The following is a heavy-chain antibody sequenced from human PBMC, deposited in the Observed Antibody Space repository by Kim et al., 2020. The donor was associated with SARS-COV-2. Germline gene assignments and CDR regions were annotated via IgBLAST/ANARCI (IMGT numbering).Heavy chain of an antibody. V-gene: IGHV6-1*01. CDR1: GDSVSSTSAA. J-gene: IGHJ6*03. D-gene: IGHD2-2*02. Sequence: SQTLSLTCAISGDSVSSTSAAWNWIRQSPSRGLEWLGRTYYRYKWYNDYAVSVKSRITINPDTSKNQFSLQLNSVTPEDTAVYYCARDFRDIVVVPAAIRGYYYYYMDVWGKGTTVTVSS. CDR2: TYYRYKWYN. CDR3: ARDFRDIVVVPAAIRGYYYYYMDV.